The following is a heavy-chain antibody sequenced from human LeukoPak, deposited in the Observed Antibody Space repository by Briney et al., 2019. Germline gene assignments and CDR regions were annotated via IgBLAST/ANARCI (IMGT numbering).Heavy chain of an antibody. CDR1: GYSISSGSY. CDR2: AYHSGKT. J-gene: IGHJ4*02. CDR3: ARITGSGTNWLFDC. V-gene: IGHV4-38-2*01. D-gene: IGHD1-1*01. Sequence: EPSETPSLTCVVSGYSISSGSYWAWIRQPPGRGLEWIGSAYHSGKTTYNPSLMSPVTISVDTSKNQFSLNLISVTAADTAVYYCARITGSGTNWLFDCWGQGTLVTVSS.